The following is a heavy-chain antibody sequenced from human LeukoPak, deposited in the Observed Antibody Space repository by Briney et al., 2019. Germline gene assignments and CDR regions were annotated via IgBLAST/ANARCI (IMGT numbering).Heavy chain of an antibody. D-gene: IGHD5-12*01. CDR2: INPNSVGT. CDR3: ARDQVATGVPAVYYYYGMDV. CDR1: GYTFPGYY. J-gene: IGHJ6*02. V-gene: IGHV1-2*02. Sequence: ASVKVSCKASGYTFPGYYMHWVRQAPGQGLEWMGWINPNSVGTNYAQKFQGRVTMTRDTSISTAYMELSRLRSDDTAVYYCARDQVATGVPAVYYYYGMDVWGQGTTVTVSS.